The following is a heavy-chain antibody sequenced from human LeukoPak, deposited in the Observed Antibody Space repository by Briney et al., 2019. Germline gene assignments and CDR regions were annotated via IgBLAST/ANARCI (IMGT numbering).Heavy chain of an antibody. CDR3: ARDTNWGFDY. J-gene: IGHJ4*02. CDR2: ITSTSSAK. Sequence: GGPLRLSCAASGFTFSTNSMNCVRQAPGKGVEGISYITSTSSAKYYADSVKGRFTISRDNAKNLLYLQMNSLRDEDTALYYCARDTNWGFDYWGQGTLVTVSS. D-gene: IGHD7-27*01. V-gene: IGHV3-48*02. CDR1: GFTFSTNS.